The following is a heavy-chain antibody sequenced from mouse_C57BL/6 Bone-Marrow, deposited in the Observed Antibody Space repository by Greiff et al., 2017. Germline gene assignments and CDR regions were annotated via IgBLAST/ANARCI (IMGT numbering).Heavy chain of an antibody. J-gene: IGHJ3*01. CDR2: ILPGSGST. CDR3: AREEGEYGGNWAWFAY. V-gene: IGHV1-9*01. CDR1: GYTFTGYW. Sequence: VQLVESGAELMKPGASVKLSCKATGYTFTGYWIEWVKQRPGHGLEWIGEILPGSGSTNYNEKFKGKATFTAYTSSNTAYMQLSSLTTEDSAIYYCAREEGEYGGNWAWFAYWGQGTLVTVSA. D-gene: IGHD4-1*01.